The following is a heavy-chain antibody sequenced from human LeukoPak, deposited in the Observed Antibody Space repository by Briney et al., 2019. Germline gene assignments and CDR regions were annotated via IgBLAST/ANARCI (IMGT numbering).Heavy chain of an antibody. J-gene: IGHJ4*02. Sequence: GASEKVSCKASGYTFTSYDINWVRQATGQGLEWMGWMNPNSGNTGYAQKFQGRVTMTRNTSISTAYMELRSLRSDDTAVYYCARDYSGYDGFDYWGQGTLVTVSS. V-gene: IGHV1-8*01. CDR3: ARDYSGYDGFDY. D-gene: IGHD5-12*01. CDR1: GYTFTSYD. CDR2: MNPNSGNT.